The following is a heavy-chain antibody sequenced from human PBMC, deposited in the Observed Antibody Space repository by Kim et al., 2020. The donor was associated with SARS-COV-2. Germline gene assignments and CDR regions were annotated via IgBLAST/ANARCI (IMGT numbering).Heavy chain of an antibody. V-gene: IGHV3-30*18. CDR1: GFIFIDYG. D-gene: IGHD2-21*02. J-gene: IGHJ4*02. Sequence: GGSLRLSCAASGFIFIDYGMHWVRQAPGKGLEWVAVISGDAIGKNYADPVTGRFTVSRDNSMNTLYLQITSLRREDTAVYYCAKEVGTFSGFDLWGQGTLVTVSS. CDR2: ISGDAIGK. CDR3: AKEVGTFSGFDL.